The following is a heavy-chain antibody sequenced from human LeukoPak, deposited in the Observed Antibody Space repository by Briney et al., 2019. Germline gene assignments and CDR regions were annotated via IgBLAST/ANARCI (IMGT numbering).Heavy chain of an antibody. CDR1: GYTFTSFY. CDR2: INPSGGTT. J-gene: IGHJ3*02. CDR3: TTDRAGDAFDI. Sequence: GASVKVSCKASGYTFTSFYMHWVRQAPGQGLEWMGSINPSGGTTTYAQKFQGRFTMTRDTSTSIVYMELSSLRSEDTAVYYCTTDRAGDAFDIWGQGTMVTVSS. V-gene: IGHV1-46*01.